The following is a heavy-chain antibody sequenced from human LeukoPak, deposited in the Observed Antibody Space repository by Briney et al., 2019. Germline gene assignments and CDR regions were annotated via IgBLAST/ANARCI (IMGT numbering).Heavy chain of an antibody. CDR2: IYISGTT. V-gene: IGHV4-4*07. J-gene: IGHJ4*02. CDR3: ARDEARTGYIHY. CDR1: GGSISSYY. D-gene: IGHD3-9*01. Sequence: TSETLSLTCTVSGGSISSYYWSWVRQTAGKGLEWIGRIYISGTTNYNPSLKSRVTMSIDTSKNQLSLRLTSVTAADTAVYYCARDEARTGYIHYWGQGTLITVSS.